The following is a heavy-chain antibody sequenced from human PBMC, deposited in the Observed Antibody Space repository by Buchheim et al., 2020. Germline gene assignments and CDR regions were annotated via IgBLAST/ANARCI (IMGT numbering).Heavy chain of an antibody. Sequence: QVQLVESGGGVVQPGRSLRLSCAASGFTFSSYAMHWVRQAPGKGLEWVAVISYAGSNKYYADSVKGRFTISRDNSKNTLYLQMNSLRAEDTAVYYCARDRGSSSWYFDYWGQGTL. D-gene: IGHD6-13*01. J-gene: IGHJ4*02. V-gene: IGHV3-30-3*01. CDR1: GFTFSSYA. CDR2: ISYAGSNK. CDR3: ARDRGSSSWYFDY.